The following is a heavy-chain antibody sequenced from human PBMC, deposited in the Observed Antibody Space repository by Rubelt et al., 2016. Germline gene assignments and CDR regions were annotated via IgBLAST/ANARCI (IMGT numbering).Heavy chain of an antibody. CDR3: ERAQTRSSSSSTAW. CDR2: INPNSGGT. Sequence: QVQLVQSGAEVKKPGASVKVSCKASGYTFTSYGISWVRQAPGQGLEWMGWINPNSGGTNYAQKFQGRVTMTRDPSISTAYMELSKRRSEESGVYYWERAQTRSSSSSTAWWGQGTLVTVSS. CDR1: GYTFTSYG. V-gene: IGHV1-2*02. D-gene: IGHD6-6*01. J-gene: IGHJ4*02.